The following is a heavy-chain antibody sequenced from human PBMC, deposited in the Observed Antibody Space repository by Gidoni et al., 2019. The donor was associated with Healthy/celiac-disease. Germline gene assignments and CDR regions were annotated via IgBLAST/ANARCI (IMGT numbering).Heavy chain of an antibody. Sequence: QVQLQQWGAGLLKPSETLSLTCAVYGGSFSGYYWSWIRQPPGKGLGWIGEINHSGSTNYNPSHKSRVTISVDTSKNQFSVKLSSVTAADTAVYYCAIIVVVPADYYYYGMDVWGKGTTVTVSS. V-gene: IGHV4-34*01. CDR1: GGSFSGYY. J-gene: IGHJ6*04. CDR2: INHSGST. D-gene: IGHD2-2*01. CDR3: AIIVVVPADYYYYGMDV.